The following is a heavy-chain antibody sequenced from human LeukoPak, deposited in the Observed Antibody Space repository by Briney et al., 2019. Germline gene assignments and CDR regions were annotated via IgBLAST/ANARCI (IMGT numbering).Heavy chain of an antibody. CDR3: AREGTSLQFDY. Sequence: ASVKVSCKASGYTFTSYAKHWVRQAPGQRLEWMGWINAGNGNTKYSQKFQGRVTITRDTSASTAYMELSSLRSEDTAVYYCAREGTSLQFDYWGQGTLVTVSS. V-gene: IGHV1-3*01. D-gene: IGHD1-14*01. CDR2: INAGNGNT. J-gene: IGHJ4*02. CDR1: GYTFTSYA.